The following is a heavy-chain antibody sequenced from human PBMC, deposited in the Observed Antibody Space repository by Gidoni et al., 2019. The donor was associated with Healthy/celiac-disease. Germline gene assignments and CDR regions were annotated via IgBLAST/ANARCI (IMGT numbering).Heavy chain of an antibody. CDR1: GGSISSGDSY. Sequence: QVQLQESGPGLVKPAQTLSLTCTVSGGSISSGDSYWSWIRQPPGKGLEWIGYIYYSGSTYYNPSLKSRVTISVDTSKNQFSLKLSSVTAADTAVYYCARYYYDSSGYYRGDAFDIWGQGTMVTVSS. V-gene: IGHV4-30-4*01. CDR2: IYYSGST. D-gene: IGHD3-22*01. CDR3: ARYYYDSSGYYRGDAFDI. J-gene: IGHJ3*02.